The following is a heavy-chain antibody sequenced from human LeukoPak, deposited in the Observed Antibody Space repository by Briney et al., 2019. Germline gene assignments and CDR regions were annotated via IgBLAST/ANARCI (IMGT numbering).Heavy chain of an antibody. J-gene: IGHJ4*02. CDR2: INTNTGNP. Sequence: GASVKVSCKASGYTFTNYAIHWVRQAPGQGLEWMGWINTNTGNPTYAQGFTGRFVISLDTSVSTAYLQISSLKAEDTAVYYCARDAGGTAMWDFDYWGQGTLVTVSS. CDR1: GYTFTNYA. D-gene: IGHD5-18*01. CDR3: ARDAGGTAMWDFDY. V-gene: IGHV7-4-1*02.